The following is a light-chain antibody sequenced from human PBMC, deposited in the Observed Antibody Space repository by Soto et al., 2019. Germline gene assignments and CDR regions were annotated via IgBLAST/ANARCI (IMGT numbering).Light chain of an antibody. Sequence: QSVLTQPASVSGSPGRSITISCTGTSSDIGDYNFVSWYQQHPGEAPKVMIYAVSNRPSGVSNRFSGSKSGNTASLTISGLQTEDEADYYCSSYTTRNTWVFGGGTKLTVL. CDR2: AVS. V-gene: IGLV2-14*01. CDR1: SSDIGDYNF. J-gene: IGLJ3*02. CDR3: SSYTTRNTWV.